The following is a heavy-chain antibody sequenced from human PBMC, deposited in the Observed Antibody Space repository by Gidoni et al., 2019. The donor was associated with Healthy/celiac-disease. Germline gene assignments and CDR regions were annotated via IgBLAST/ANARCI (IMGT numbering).Heavy chain of an antibody. J-gene: IGHJ5*02. D-gene: IGHD3-22*01. CDR3: AKDPRLRITMIGPNWFDP. CDR1: RFTFSTYA. CDR2: SSGSGGST. V-gene: IGHV3-23*01. Sequence: EVQLLASGGGLVQPGGSLILSCAPSRFTFSTYALSWVRQAPGKGLEWVSASSGSGGSTYYADSVKGRFTISRDNSKNTLYLQMNSLRAEDTAVYYCAKDPRLRITMIGPNWFDPWGQGTLVTVSS.